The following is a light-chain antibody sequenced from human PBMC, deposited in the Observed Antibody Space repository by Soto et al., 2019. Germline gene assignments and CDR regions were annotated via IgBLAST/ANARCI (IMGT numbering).Light chain of an antibody. CDR3: QHYNDYSTWT. V-gene: IGKV1-5*01. CDR1: QSISTW. CDR2: DAS. Sequence: DIQVTQSPSTLSASVGDRVTITCRASQSISTWLAWYQQKPGKAPKLLIYDASILETGVPSRFSGSGSGAEFTLTISSLQPDDFATYYCQHYNDYSTWTFGQGTKVDIK. J-gene: IGKJ1*01.